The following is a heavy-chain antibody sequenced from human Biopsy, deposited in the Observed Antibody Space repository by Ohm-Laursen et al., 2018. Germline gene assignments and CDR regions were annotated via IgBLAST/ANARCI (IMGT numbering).Heavy chain of an antibody. CDR1: GDSVTKYY. D-gene: IGHD4-11*01. V-gene: IGHV4-59*02. CDR2: IYYSVIT. J-gene: IGHJ6*02. Sequence: SDTLSLTCTVSGDSVTKYYWSWIRQPPGKGLEWIGHIYYSVITNYNPSLQSRVSISADTSRNQVSLTLSSVTAADTAVYYCARDSGILNYGNFKYYHYYGMDVWGQGTKVTVSS. CDR3: ARDSGILNYGNFKYYHYYGMDV.